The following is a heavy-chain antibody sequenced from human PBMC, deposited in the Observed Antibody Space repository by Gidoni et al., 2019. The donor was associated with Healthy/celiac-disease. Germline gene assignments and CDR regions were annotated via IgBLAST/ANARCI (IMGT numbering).Heavy chain of an antibody. Sequence: QVQLVQSGAEVKKPGASVKVSCKASGGTFSSYAISWVRQAPGQGIEWMGGTIPNFGTANYAQKFQGRVTITADKSTSTAYMELSSLRSEDTAVYYCARGGIWQLARNWFDPWGQGTLVTVSS. CDR1: GGTFSSYA. V-gene: IGHV1-69*06. J-gene: IGHJ5*02. D-gene: IGHD6-6*01. CDR2: TIPNFGTA. CDR3: ARGGIWQLARNWFDP.